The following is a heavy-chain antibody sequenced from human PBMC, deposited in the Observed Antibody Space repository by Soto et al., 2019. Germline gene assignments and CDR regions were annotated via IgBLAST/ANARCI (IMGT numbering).Heavy chain of an antibody. J-gene: IGHJ4*02. Sequence: ASVKDSCKASGGTFSSYTISWVRQAPGQGLEWMGWINAGNGNTKYSQKFQGRVTITRDTSASTAYMELSSLRSEDTAVYYCARDLGGWPDYWGQGTLVTVSS. V-gene: IGHV1-3*01. CDR1: GGTFSSYT. CDR2: INAGNGNT. CDR3: ARDLGGWPDY. D-gene: IGHD2-15*01.